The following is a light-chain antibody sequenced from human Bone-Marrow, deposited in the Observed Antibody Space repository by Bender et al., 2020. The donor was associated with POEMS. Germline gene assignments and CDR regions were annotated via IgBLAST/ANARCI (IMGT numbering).Light chain of an antibody. Sequence: SYGLTQPPSVSVSPGHTANITCSGDQLGDQYASWYQLKPGQSPVLVIYEDNKRPSGIPERFSGSSSGTTVTLTISGVQAEDEADYYCQSTDSSGAYVFGTGTKVTVL. CDR1: QLGDQY. CDR2: EDN. J-gene: IGLJ1*01. CDR3: QSTDSSGAYV. V-gene: IGLV3-25*03.